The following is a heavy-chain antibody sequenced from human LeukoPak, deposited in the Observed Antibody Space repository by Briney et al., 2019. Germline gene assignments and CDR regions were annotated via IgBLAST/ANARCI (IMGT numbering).Heavy chain of an antibody. V-gene: IGHV3-30*01. D-gene: IGHD3-10*01. Sequence: PGGSLRLSCAASGFTFSNYAIHWVRQAPGKGLEWVAVISYDGSNKYYADSVKGRFTISRDNSKNTLYLQMNSLRAEDTAVYYCARESRGPAGYFDYWGQGTLVTVSS. CDR3: ARESRGPAGYFDY. J-gene: IGHJ4*02. CDR1: GFTFSNYA. CDR2: ISYDGSNK.